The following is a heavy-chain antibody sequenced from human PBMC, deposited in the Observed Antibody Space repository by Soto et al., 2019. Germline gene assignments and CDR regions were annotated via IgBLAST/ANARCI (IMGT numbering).Heavy chain of an antibody. CDR1: GGTFSSYA. D-gene: IGHD3-22*01. CDR3: AREAQSYYYDSSGYPNWFDP. V-gene: IGHV1-69*06. J-gene: IGHJ5*02. Sequence: SVKVSCKASGGTFSSYAISWVRQAPGQGLEWMGGIIPIFGTANYAQKFQGRVTITADKSTSTAYMELSSLRSEDTAVYYCAREAQSYYYDSSGYPNWFDPWGQGTLVTVSS. CDR2: IIPIFGTA.